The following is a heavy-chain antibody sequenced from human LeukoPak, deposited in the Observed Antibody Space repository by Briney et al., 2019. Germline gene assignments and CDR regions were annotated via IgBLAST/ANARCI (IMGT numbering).Heavy chain of an antibody. CDR3: ARGRPYYYDSSGYWRPDYYYYYMDV. CDR1: GYTFTGYY. D-gene: IGHD3-22*01. CDR2: INPNSGGT. Sequence: ASVKVSCKASGYTFTGYYMHWVRQAPGQGLEWMGWINPNSGGTNYAQKFQGRVTMTRVTSISTAYMELSRLRSDDTAVYYCARGRPYYYDSSGYWRPDYYYYYMDVWGKGTTVTVSS. J-gene: IGHJ6*03. V-gene: IGHV1-2*02.